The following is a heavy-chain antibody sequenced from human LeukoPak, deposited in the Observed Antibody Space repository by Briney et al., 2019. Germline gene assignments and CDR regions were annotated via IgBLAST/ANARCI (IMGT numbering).Heavy chain of an antibody. Sequence: PGGSLRPSCAASGFTFNTYSMNWVRQAPGKGLEWVGRIRSKTDGGTTDYAVSVQGRFTISRDDSKNTLYLQMSSLKTEDTAVYYCAKHIYGVVSIQQWGQGTLVTVSS. CDR1: GFTFNTYS. V-gene: IGHV3-15*01. CDR2: IRSKTDGGTT. J-gene: IGHJ1*01. CDR3: AKHIYGVVSIQQ. D-gene: IGHD3-3*01.